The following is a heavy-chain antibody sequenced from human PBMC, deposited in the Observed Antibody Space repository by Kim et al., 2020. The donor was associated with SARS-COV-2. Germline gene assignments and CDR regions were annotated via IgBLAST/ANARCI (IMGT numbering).Heavy chain of an antibody. J-gene: IGHJ5*02. V-gene: IGHV4-30-2*01. CDR3: ARGRPGGGQPQRRENWFDP. CDR2: IYHSGST. Sequence: SETLSLTCAVSGGSISSGGYSWSWIRQPPGKGLEWIGYIYHSGSTYYNPSLKSRVTISVDRSKNQFSLKLSSVTAADTAVYYCARGRPGGGQPQRRENWFDPWGQGTLVTVSS. D-gene: IGHD3-16*01. CDR1: GGSISSGGYS.